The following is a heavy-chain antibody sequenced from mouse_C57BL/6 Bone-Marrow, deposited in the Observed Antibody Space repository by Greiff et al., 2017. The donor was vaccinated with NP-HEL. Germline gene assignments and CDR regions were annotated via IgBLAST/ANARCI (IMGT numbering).Heavy chain of an antibody. Sequence: VHLVESGAELVRPGTSVKVSCKASGYAFTNYLIEWVKQRPGQGLEWIGVINPGSGGTNYNEKFKGKATLTADKSSSTAYMQISSLTSEDSAVYYCARRGYYSGSDWYFDDWGTGTTVTVSS. CDR3: ARRGYYSGSDWYFDD. CDR1: GYAFTNYL. J-gene: IGHJ1*03. V-gene: IGHV1-54*01. CDR2: INPGSGGT. D-gene: IGHD1-3*01.